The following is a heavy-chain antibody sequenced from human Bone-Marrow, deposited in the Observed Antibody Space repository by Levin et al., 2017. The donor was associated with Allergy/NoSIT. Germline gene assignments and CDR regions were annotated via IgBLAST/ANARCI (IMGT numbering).Heavy chain of an antibody. CDR3: AKAEIGHCSGGSCSNYFYYGLDV. CDR2: ISGSGTTT. D-gene: IGHD2-15*01. CDR1: GFTFTRYA. V-gene: IGHV3-23*01. Sequence: PSETLSLTCAASGFTFTRYAMTWVRQAPGKGLEWVSAISGSGTTTYYADSVKGRFTISRDNSRNTLYLQMKSLRAEDTAVYYCAKAEIGHCSGGSCSNYFYYGLDVWGQGTTVTVSS. J-gene: IGHJ6*02.